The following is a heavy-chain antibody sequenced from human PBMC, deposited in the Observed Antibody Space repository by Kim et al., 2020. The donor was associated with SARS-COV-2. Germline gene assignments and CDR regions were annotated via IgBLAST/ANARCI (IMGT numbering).Heavy chain of an antibody. Sequence: GGSLRLSCAASGFTFSSYGMHWVRQAPGKGLEWVAVIWYDGSNKYYADSVKGRFTISRDNSKNTMYLQMNSLRAEDTAVYYCARPSHEWELCGFSNWGQGTLVTVSS. D-gene: IGHD1-26*01. V-gene: IGHV3-33*01. J-gene: IGHJ4*02. CDR2: IWYDGSNK. CDR1: GFTFSSYG. CDR3: ARPSHEWELCGFSN.